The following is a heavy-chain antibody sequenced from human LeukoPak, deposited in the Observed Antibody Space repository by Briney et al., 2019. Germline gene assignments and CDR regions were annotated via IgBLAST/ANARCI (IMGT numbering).Heavy chain of an antibody. J-gene: IGHJ3*02. Sequence: ASVKVSCKASGYTFTQYHMHWVRQAPGQGLEWMGIINPTDNSTSYAQKFQGRVTMTRDMSTATVYMELSSLEFEDTAVYYCARAGLGTTIVVDKAFDIWGQGTMVTVSS. CDR3: ARAGLGTTIVVDKAFDI. V-gene: IGHV1-46*01. D-gene: IGHD3-22*01. CDR1: GYTFTQYH. CDR2: INPTDNST.